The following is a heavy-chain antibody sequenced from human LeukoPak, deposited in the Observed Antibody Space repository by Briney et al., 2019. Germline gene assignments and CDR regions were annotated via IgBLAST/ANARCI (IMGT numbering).Heavy chain of an antibody. V-gene: IGHV1-2*02. Sequence: GASVKVSCKASGYTFTAYYMHWVRQAPGQGLEWMGWINPNNGGTNYAQKFQGRVTMTRDTSISTAYMELSRLRSDDTAVYYCARDGHYYDSSGYPLDYWGQGTLVTVSS. CDR2: INPNNGGT. J-gene: IGHJ4*02. CDR1: GYTFTAYY. CDR3: ARDGHYYDSSGYPLDY. D-gene: IGHD3-22*01.